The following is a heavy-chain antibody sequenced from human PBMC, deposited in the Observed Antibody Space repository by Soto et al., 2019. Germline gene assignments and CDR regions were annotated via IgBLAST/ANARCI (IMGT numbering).Heavy chain of an antibody. Sequence: SETLSLTCTVSGGSISSYYWSWIRQPPGKGLEWIGYIYYSGSTNYNPSLKSRVTISVDTSKNQFSLKLSSVTAADMAVYYCARDRGNSGWYNREKEPHYYYYGMDVWGQGTTVTVSS. CDR2: IYYSGST. D-gene: IGHD6-19*01. CDR3: ARDRGNSGWYNREKEPHYYYYGMDV. CDR1: GGSISSYY. J-gene: IGHJ6*02. V-gene: IGHV4-59*01.